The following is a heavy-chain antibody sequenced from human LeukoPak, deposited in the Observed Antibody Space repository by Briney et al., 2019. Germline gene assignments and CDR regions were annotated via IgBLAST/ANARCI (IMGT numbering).Heavy chain of an antibody. CDR2: IKQDGSEK. Sequence: GGSLRLSCAASGFTFSSYWMTWVRQAPGKGLEWVANIKQDGSEKYYVDSVKGRFTISRDNAKNLLYLQTNSLRAEDTAVYYCARDGGYYYGSGNSYYFDYWGQGTLVTVSS. D-gene: IGHD3-10*01. CDR3: ARDGGYYYGSGNSYYFDY. V-gene: IGHV3-7*03. J-gene: IGHJ4*02. CDR1: GFTFSSYW.